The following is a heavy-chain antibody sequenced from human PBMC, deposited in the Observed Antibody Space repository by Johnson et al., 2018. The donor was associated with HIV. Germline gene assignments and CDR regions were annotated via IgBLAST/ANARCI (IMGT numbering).Heavy chain of an antibody. CDR1: GFTFSSYA. Sequence: QVQLVESGGGVVQPGRSLRLSCAASGFTFSSYAMHWVRQAPGKGLEWVAVISYDGSNKYYAESVKGLFTISRYNSKNTLYLQMNSLRAEDTAVYYCAGPLIPGYYDFWPGAFAIWGQGTTVTVSS. D-gene: IGHD3-3*01. CDR3: AGPLIPGYYDFWPGAFAI. CDR2: ISYDGSNK. V-gene: IGHV3-30-3*01. J-gene: IGHJ3*02.